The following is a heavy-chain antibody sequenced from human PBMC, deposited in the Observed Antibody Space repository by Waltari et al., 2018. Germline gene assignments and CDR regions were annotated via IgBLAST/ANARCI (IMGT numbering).Heavy chain of an antibody. J-gene: IGHJ6*02. CDR1: GYTFTSYD. D-gene: IGHD5-12*01. V-gene: IGHV1-8*01. CDR2: MTPNSGNT. CDR3: ARGLVATPRPYYYYYGMDV. Sequence: QVQLVQSGAEVKKPGASVKVSCKASGYTFTSYDINWVRQATGQGLEWMGWMTPNSGNTGYAQKFQGRVTMTRNTSISTAYMELSSLRSEDTAVYYCARGLVATPRPYYYYYGMDVWGQGTTVTVSS.